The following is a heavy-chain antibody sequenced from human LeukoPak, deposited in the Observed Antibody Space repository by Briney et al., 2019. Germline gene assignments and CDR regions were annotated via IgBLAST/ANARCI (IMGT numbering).Heavy chain of an antibody. V-gene: IGHV4-39*01. CDR2: IYYSGST. Sequence: PSETLSLTCTVSGGSISSSSYSWGWIRQPPGKGLEWIGSIYYSGSTYYNPSLKSRVTISVDTSKNQFSLKLSSVTAADTAVYYCARGRGEYSSSQKYFDYWGQGTLVTVSS. CDR3: ARGRGEYSSSQKYFDY. D-gene: IGHD6-13*01. CDR1: GGSISSSSYS. J-gene: IGHJ4*02.